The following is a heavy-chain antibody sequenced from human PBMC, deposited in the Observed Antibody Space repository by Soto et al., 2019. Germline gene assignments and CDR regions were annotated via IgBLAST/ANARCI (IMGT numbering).Heavy chain of an antibody. V-gene: IGHV5-51*01. CDR1: GYDFVSYW. J-gene: IGHJ4*02. CDR3: DSTDGYEIEY. D-gene: IGHD5-12*01. CDR2: IYPGDSEA. Sequence: GESLKISCEASGYDFVSYWIAWVRQMPGKGLEWMGIIYPGDSEAIYSPPFQGRVTISADKSTTTVYLQWSSLKASDTAMYYCDSTDGYEIEYWGQGTLVTVSS.